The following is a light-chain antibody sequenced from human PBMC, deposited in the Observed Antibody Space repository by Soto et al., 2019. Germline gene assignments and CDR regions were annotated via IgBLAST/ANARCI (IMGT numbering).Light chain of an antibody. V-gene: IGKV3-20*01. CDR3: QQYGSSPRGT. CDR1: QSVSSSY. J-gene: IGKJ5*01. CDR2: GAS. Sequence: EIVLTQSPGILSLSPGERATLSCRASQSVSSSYLAWYQQKPGQAPRLLIYGASSRATGIPDRFSGSGSGTDFTLTISRLEPEDFAVYYCQQYGSSPRGTFGQGTRLEIK.